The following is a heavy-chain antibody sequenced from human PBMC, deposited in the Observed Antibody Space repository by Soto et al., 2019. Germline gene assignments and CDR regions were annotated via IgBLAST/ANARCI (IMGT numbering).Heavy chain of an antibody. CDR1: GGSISSYY. V-gene: IGHV4-59*01. D-gene: IGHD5-12*01. CDR2: IYYSGST. J-gene: IGHJ4*02. CDR3: ARVDGDGYNFGY. Sequence: PSETLSLTCTVSGGSISSYYWNWIRQPPGKGLEWIGDIYYSGSTNYNPSLKSRVTISVDTSKNQFSLKLSSVTAADTAVYYCARVDGDGYNFGYWGQGTLVTVSS.